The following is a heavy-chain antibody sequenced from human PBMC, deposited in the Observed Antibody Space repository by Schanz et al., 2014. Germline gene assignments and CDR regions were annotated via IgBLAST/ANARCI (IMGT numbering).Heavy chain of an antibody. CDR3: VRQLLWFGESGVDT. CDR1: GGSIRRSTYY. V-gene: IGHV4-39*01. CDR2: IYNSGSA. Sequence: QLQLQESGPGLVKPSETLSLTCTVSGGSIRRSTYYWGWIRQPPGKGLEWVASIYNSGSAYYGPSLKSGVAISVETSKNQFSLRLNSVTASDTAVYYCVRQLLWFGESGVDTWGQGTLVVVSS. D-gene: IGHD3-10*01. J-gene: IGHJ5*02.